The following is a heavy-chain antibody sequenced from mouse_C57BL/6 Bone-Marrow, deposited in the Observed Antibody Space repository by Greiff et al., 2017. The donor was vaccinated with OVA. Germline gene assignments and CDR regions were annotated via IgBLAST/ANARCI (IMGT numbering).Heavy chain of an antibody. CDR1: GFSLTSYA. CDR2: LWTGGGT. Sequence: VQLQQSGPGLVAPSQSLSITCTVSGFSLTSYAISWVRRPPGNGLEWIGVLWTGGGTNYNSALKCRLSISKYKSKNQVCLKMNSLQTDDSAMYYCARDWRDYGPFDYWGQGTTLTVSS. CDR3: ARDWRDYGPFDY. D-gene: IGHD2-4*01. V-gene: IGHV2-9-1*01. J-gene: IGHJ2*01.